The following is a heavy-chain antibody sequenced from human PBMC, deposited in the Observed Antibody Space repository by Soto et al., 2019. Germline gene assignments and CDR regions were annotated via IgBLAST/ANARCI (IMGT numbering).Heavy chain of an antibody. Sequence: QVQLVQSGAEVKKPGSSVKVSCKASGGTFNNYAISWVGQPPGQGLEWMGGIIPIIGTADYAHKFQGRLAISADESTGTTFMELSSLRSEDTALYYCARGGVDVVATSAFDYWGQGTLVTVSS. V-gene: IGHV1-69*01. CDR2: IIPIIGTA. CDR3: ARGGVDVVATSAFDY. J-gene: IGHJ4*02. CDR1: GGTFNNYA. D-gene: IGHD5-12*01.